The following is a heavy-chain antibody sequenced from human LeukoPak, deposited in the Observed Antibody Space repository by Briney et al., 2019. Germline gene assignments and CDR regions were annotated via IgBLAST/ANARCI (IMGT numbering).Heavy chain of an antibody. CDR3: AKDMWWWDGIDY. CDR1: GFTFSSYG. J-gene: IGHJ4*02. V-gene: IGHV3-30*18. D-gene: IGHD2-21*01. Sequence: GGSPRLSCAASGFTFSSYGMHWVRQAPGKGLEWVAVISYDGSNKYYADSVKGRFTISRDNSKNTLYLQMNSLRAEDTAVYYCAKDMWWWDGIDYWGQGTLVTVSS. CDR2: ISYDGSNK.